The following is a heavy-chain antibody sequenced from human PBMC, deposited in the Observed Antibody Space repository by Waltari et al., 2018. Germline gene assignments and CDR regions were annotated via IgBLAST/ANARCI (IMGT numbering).Heavy chain of an antibody. D-gene: IGHD2-21*01. V-gene: IGHV4-34*01. CDR3: ARRGERYYYYGMDV. CDR1: GGSFSGYY. Sequence: QVQLQQWGAGLLKPSETLSLTCAVYGGSFSGYYWSWIRQPPGKGLEWSGEINHSGSTNYNPSLKSQVTISVDTSKNQFSLKLSSVTAADTAVYYCARRGERYYYYGMDVWGQGTTVTVSS. CDR2: INHSGST. J-gene: IGHJ6*02.